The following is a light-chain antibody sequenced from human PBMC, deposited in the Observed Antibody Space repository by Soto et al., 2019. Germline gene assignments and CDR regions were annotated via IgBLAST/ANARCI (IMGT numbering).Light chain of an antibody. CDR3: QQYSSYSPWT. J-gene: IGKJ1*01. CDR2: DAS. CDR1: KSIRNW. V-gene: IGKV1-5*01. Sequence: DIQMTQSPSNLSASVGDRVTITCRASKSIRNWLAWYQQKPGMAPKLLIYDASNLESGVPSRFSGSGSGTEFTLTISSLQPDDLATYYCQQYSSYSPWTFGQGTKV.